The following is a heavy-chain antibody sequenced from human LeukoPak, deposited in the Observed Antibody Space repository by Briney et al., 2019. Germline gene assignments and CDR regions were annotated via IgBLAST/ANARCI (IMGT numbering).Heavy chain of an antibody. V-gene: IGHV3-53*01. D-gene: IGHD1-14*01. J-gene: IGHJ4*02. CDR3: ARDVEPLAANTLAY. Sequence: PGGSLRLSCAASGFTVITNDMTWVRQAPGKGLEWASVLYSDGNTKYADSVQGRFTISRDNSKNTLYLEMNSLSPDDTAVYYCARDVEPLAANTLAYWGQGTLVTVSS. CDR1: GFTVITND. CDR2: LYSDGNT.